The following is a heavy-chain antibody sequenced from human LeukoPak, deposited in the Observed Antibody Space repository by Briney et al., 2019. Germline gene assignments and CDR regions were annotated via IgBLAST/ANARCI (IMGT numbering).Heavy chain of an antibody. J-gene: IGHJ4*02. CDR1: AFTFSGHW. CDR2: IKEDGSER. V-gene: IGHV3-7*01. D-gene: IGHD2-15*01. Sequence: LPGGSLRLSCEGSAFTFSGHWMNWVRQTPGKGLEWVASIKEDGSERQYVDSVKGRFSISRDNTKGSLFLQLNSLRAEDAAVYYCAGGQGYLIEYWGQGTLVTVSS. CDR3: AGGQGYLIEY.